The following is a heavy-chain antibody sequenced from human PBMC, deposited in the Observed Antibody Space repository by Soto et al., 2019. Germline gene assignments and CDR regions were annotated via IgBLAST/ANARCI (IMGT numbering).Heavy chain of an antibody. CDR3: ASLGAPLWSYYSAMHV. CDR2: IIPIFGTA. Sequence: QVQLVQSGAEVKKPGSSVKVSCKASGGTFSSYAISWVRQAPGQGLEWMGGIIPIFGTANYAQKFQGRVTITADESTSTAYMELSSLRSEHTAVYYCASLGAPLWSYYSAMHVWGQGPTVTVSS. J-gene: IGHJ6*02. CDR1: GGTFSSYA. V-gene: IGHV1-69*12. D-gene: IGHD2-21*01.